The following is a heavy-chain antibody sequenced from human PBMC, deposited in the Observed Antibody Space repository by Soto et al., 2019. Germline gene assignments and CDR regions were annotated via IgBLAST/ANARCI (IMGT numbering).Heavy chain of an antibody. CDR2: IKQDGSEK. Sequence: EVQLVESGGGLVQPGGSLRLSCAASGFTFSSYWMSWVRQAPGKGLEWVANIKQDGSEKYYVDSVKGRFTISRDNAQNSLYLQMNSLRAGDTAVYYCARARADYYDSSGYPLGYWGQGTLVTVSS. V-gene: IGHV3-7*04. D-gene: IGHD3-22*01. CDR1: GFTFSSYW. CDR3: ARARADYYDSSGYPLGY. J-gene: IGHJ4*02.